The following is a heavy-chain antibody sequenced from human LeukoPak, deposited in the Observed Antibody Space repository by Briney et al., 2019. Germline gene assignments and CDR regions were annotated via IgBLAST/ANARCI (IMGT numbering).Heavy chain of an antibody. Sequence: KPSETLSLTCTVSGVSISSSNSYWGWIRQPPGKGLEWIGSIYYSGNTYYNASLKSQVSISIDTSKNQFSLRLTSVTAADRAVYYCARQTGSGLFILPGGQGTLVTVSS. CDR2: IYYSGNT. J-gene: IGHJ4*02. CDR3: ARQTGSGLFILP. CDR1: GVSISSSNSY. D-gene: IGHD3/OR15-3a*01. V-gene: IGHV4-39*01.